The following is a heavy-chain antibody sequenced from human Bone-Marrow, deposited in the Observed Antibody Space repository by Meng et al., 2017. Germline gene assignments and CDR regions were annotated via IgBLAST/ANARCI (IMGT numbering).Heavy chain of an antibody. CDR3: ARVPGYSSGWYYFDY. J-gene: IGHJ4*02. CDR1: AYTFTGYY. Sequence: VRVVQSGAAVKQPGASVKVSCKASAYTFTGYYMHWVRQAHGQGLEWMGRINPHSGSTDYAQKFQGRVTMTRDTSISTAYMELSRLRSDDTAVYYCARVPGYSSGWYYFDYWGQGTLVTVSS. D-gene: IGHD6-19*01. V-gene: IGHV1-2*06. CDR2: INPHSGST.